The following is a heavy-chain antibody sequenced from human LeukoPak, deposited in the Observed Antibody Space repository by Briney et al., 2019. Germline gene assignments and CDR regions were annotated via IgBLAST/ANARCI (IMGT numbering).Heavy chain of an antibody. V-gene: IGHV1-46*01. J-gene: IGHJ4*02. CDR1: GYTFTNYY. CDR2: INPTGDST. D-gene: IGHD2-2*01. Sequence: ASVKVSCKASGYTFTNYYIHWVRQAPGRWLEWMGIINPTGDSTTYAQKFQGRVTMTRDTSTNTVYMELSSLRSDDTAVYYCARHPSPQLHHFDYWGQGTLVTVSS. CDR3: ARHPSPQLHHFDY.